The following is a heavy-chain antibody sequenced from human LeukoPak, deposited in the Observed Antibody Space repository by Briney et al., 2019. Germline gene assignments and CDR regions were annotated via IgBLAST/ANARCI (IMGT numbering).Heavy chain of an antibody. D-gene: IGHD2-15*01. Sequence: GGSLRLSCAASGFTFSGSVMHWVRQASGKGLEWVGRIRSKANNYATAYVASVKGRFTISRDDSKNTAFLQMNSLKTEDTAVYYCTSNYCSGGSCYLYWGQGTLVTVSS. J-gene: IGHJ4*02. CDR1: GFTFSGSV. CDR3: TSNYCSGGSCYLY. V-gene: IGHV3-73*01. CDR2: IRSKANNYAT.